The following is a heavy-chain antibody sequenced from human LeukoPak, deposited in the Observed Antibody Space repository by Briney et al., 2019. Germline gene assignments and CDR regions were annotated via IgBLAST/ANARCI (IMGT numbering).Heavy chain of an antibody. CDR1: GGSISSYY. CDR2: IYTSGST. Sequence: SETLSLTCTVSGGSISSYYWSWIRQPAGKGLEWIGRIYTSGSTNYNPSLKSRVTISVDTSKNQFSLKLSSVTAADTAVYYCAREVMVRGVIGAFDIWGQGTMVTVSS. J-gene: IGHJ3*02. CDR3: AREVMVRGVIGAFDI. V-gene: IGHV4-4*07. D-gene: IGHD3-10*01.